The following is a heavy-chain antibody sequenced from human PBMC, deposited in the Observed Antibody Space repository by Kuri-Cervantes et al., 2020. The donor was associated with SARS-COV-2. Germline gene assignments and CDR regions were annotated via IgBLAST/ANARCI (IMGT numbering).Heavy chain of an antibody. CDR1: GFTFSSYA. D-gene: IGHD1-7*01. Sequence: GGSLGLSCAASGFTFSSYAMSWVRQAPGKGLEWVSAISGSGGSTYYADSVKGRFTISRDNSKNTLYLQMNSLRAEDTAVYYCAKAYWNYNYFDYWGQGTLVTVSS. CDR3: AKAYWNYNYFDY. V-gene: IGHV3-23*01. CDR2: ISGSGGST. J-gene: IGHJ4*02.